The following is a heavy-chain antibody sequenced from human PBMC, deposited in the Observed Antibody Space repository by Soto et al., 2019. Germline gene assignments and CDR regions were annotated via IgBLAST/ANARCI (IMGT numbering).Heavy chain of an antibody. CDR2: INPSGGST. Sequence: GASVKFSCKASGYTFSDYYMHWVRQAPGQGLEWMGLINPSGGSTTYVQKFQGRVTMTRDTSTSTVYMDLSSLRSEDTAVYYCARGSSLALEYWGQGTPVTVSS. CDR1: GYTFSDYY. V-gene: IGHV1-46*01. J-gene: IGHJ4*02. CDR3: ARGSSLALEY.